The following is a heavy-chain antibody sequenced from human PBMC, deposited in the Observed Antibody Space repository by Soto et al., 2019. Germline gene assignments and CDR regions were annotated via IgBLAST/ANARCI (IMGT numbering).Heavy chain of an antibody. J-gene: IGHJ4*02. V-gene: IGHV4-39*01. CDR2: IYYSGRT. D-gene: IGHD2-21*02. CDR3: ARQRTTVVTQAYFDH. Sequence: SETLSLTCIVSGESISSSSYYWGWIRQPPGTGLEWIGSIYYSGRTYYNPSFKSRVTISIDTSKNQFSLKLSSVTATDTAVYSCARQRTTVVTQAYFDHWGQGALVTVSS. CDR1: GESISSSSYY.